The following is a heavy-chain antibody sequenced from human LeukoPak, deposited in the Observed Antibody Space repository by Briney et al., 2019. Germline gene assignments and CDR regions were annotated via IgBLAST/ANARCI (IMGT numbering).Heavy chain of an antibody. Sequence: GGSLRLSCAASGFTFSVFGMNWVRQAPGKGLEWVSSISSSSMYIYYADSVKGRFTVSRDNAKNSLYLQINSLRADDTAVYYCARDLLGSGYTGNWYFDLWGRGTLVTVSS. J-gene: IGHJ2*01. V-gene: IGHV3-21*01. D-gene: IGHD3-3*01. CDR2: ISSSSMYI. CDR3: ARDLLGSGYTGNWYFDL. CDR1: GFTFSVFG.